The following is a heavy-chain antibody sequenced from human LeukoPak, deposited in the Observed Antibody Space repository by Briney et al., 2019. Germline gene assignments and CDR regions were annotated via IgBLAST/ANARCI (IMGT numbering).Heavy chain of an antibody. J-gene: IGHJ4*02. Sequence: GGSLRLSCAASGFTFSSYAMSWVRQAPGKGLEWVSAISGSGGSTYYADSVKGRFTISRDNSKNTLYLQMNSLRAEDTAVYYCRCAPAAPLFDYWGQGTLVTVSS. D-gene: IGHD2-2*01. CDR3: RCAPAAPLFDY. CDR1: GFTFSSYA. CDR2: ISGSGGST. V-gene: IGHV3-23*01.